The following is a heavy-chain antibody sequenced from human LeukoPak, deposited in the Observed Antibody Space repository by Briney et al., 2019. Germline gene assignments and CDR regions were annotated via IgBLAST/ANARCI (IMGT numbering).Heavy chain of an antibody. J-gene: IGHJ4*02. CDR3: ARDRPGGSSLDY. CDR2: IHSSGST. D-gene: IGHD6-13*01. V-gene: IGHV4-59*01. Sequence: PSETLSLTCTVSGGSISGDYWSWIRQSPGKGLEWIAYIHSSGSTSYNPSLKSRVTISVDTSKNEFSLKLTSVNAADTAVYYCARDRPGGSSLDYWGQGTLVPVSS. CDR1: GGSISGDY.